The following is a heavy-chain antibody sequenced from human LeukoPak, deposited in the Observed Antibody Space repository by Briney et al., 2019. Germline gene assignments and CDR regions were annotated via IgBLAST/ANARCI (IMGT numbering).Heavy chain of an antibody. V-gene: IGHV3-23*01. Sequence: GGSLRLSCRASGFTFSNYAMNWVRQTPGKGRELVSSLTGDSNNPNYADSVKGRFTISRDNSKNTLYLQMNSLRAEDTALYSCAKCAKTPEGGSGWCNWFDTWGQGTLVIVSS. CDR3: AKCAKTPEGGSGWCNWFDT. J-gene: IGHJ5*02. CDR1: GFTFSNYA. D-gene: IGHD3-3*01. CDR2: LTGDSNNP.